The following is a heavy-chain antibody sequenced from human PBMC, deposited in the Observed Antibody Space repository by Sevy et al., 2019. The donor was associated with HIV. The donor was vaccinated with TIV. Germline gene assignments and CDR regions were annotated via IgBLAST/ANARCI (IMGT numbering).Heavy chain of an antibody. J-gene: IGHJ4*02. CDR3: ARERGSNILTLGLDF. Sequence: SETLSLTCTVSGDSFSSDTYFWNWIRQRAGKGLEWNWRIHASGSTIYNPSLKSRVTMSVDKSKSQFSLRLSSVTAADTAVYFCARERGSNILTLGLDFWGQGSLVTVSS. CDR2: IHASGST. D-gene: IGHD3-9*01. V-gene: IGHV4-61*02. CDR1: GDSFSSDTYF.